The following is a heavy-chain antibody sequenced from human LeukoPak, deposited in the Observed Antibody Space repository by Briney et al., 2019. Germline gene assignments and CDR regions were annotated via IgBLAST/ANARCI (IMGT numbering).Heavy chain of an antibody. Sequence: ASVKVSCTASGYTFTSYDINWVRQATGQGLEWMGWMNPNSGNTGYAQKFQGRVTITRNTSISTAYMELSSLRSEDTAVYYCETGYRDSRDIVVVPARPWDKRRKYYYYYMDVWGKGTPVTVSS. CDR3: ETGYRDSRDIVVVPARPWDKRRKYYYYYMDV. CDR2: MNPNSGNT. V-gene: IGHV1-8*03. J-gene: IGHJ6*03. CDR1: GYTFTSYD. D-gene: IGHD2-2*01.